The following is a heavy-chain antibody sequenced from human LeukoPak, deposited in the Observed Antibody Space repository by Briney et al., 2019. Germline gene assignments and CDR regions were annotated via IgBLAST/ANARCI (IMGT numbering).Heavy chain of an antibody. CDR2: INSDGSST. D-gene: IGHD3-22*01. J-gene: IGHJ6*02. V-gene: IGHV3-74*01. CDR1: GFTLSSYW. Sequence: GGSLRLSCAASGFTLSSYWLHWVRQAPGKGLVWVSRINSDGSSTRYADSVKGRFTISRDNAKNTVYLQMNSLRAEDTAVYYCARADYYSDSSGYYSYGMDVWGQGTTVTVSS. CDR3: ARADYYSDSSGYYSYGMDV.